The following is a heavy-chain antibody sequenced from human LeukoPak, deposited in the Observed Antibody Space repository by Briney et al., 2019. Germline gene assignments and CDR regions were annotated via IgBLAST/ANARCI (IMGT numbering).Heavy chain of an antibody. Sequence: SETLSLTCAVSGGSISSSNWWSWVRPPPGKGLEWIGEIYHSGSTNYNPSLKSRVTISVDKSKNQFSLKLSSVTAADTAVYYCARGDCSSTSCQHGREYFDYWGQGTLVTVSS. V-gene: IGHV4-4*02. CDR2: IYHSGST. J-gene: IGHJ4*02. D-gene: IGHD2-2*01. CDR1: GGSISSSNW. CDR3: ARGDCSSTSCQHGREYFDY.